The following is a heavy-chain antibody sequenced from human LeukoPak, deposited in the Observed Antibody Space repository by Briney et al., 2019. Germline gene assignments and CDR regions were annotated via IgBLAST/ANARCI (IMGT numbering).Heavy chain of an antibody. D-gene: IGHD1-26*01. V-gene: IGHV3-7*01. J-gene: IGHJ4*02. Sequence: PGGSLRLSCAASGFTFSRYWMSWVRQAPGKGLEWVANIKQDGSEKYYVDSVKGRFTISRDNAKNSLYLQLNSLRAEDTAVYYCARALEWDLLPIYFDYWGQGTLVTVSS. CDR1: GFTFSRYW. CDR2: IKQDGSEK. CDR3: ARALEWDLLPIYFDY.